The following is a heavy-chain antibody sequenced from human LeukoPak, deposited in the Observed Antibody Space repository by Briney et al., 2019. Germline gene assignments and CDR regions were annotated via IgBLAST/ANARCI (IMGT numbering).Heavy chain of an antibody. CDR2: IYPGDSDT. D-gene: IGHD3-3*01. J-gene: IGHJ4*02. CDR3: ARPILDFWSGYSLDY. CDR1: GYSFTSYW. V-gene: IGHV5-51*01. Sequence: GESLKISCKGSGYSFTSYWIGWVRQTPGKGLEWMGIIYPGDSDTRYSPSFQGQVTISADKSISTAYLQWSSLKASDTAMYYCARPILDFWSGYSLDYWGQGTLVTVSS.